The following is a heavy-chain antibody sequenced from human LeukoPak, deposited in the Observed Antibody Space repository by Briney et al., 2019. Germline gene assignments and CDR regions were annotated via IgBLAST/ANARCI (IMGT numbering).Heavy chain of an antibody. Sequence: GGSLRLSCAASGFTFSSYWMSWVRQAPGKGLEWVANIKQDGSEKYYVDPVKGRFTISRDNAKNSLYLQMNSLRAEDTAVYYCARADWQYSNNWSNWFDPWGQGTLVTVSS. J-gene: IGHJ5*02. V-gene: IGHV3-7*03. D-gene: IGHD6-13*01. CDR3: ARADWQYSNNWSNWFDP. CDR2: IKQDGSEK. CDR1: GFTFSSYW.